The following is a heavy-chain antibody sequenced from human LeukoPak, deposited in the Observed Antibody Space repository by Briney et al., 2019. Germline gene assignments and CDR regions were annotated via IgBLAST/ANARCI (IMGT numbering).Heavy chain of an antibody. D-gene: IGHD3-22*01. CDR3: EREGVDYVDRGGYYGIYYFDY. Sequence: GGSLRLSCAASGVTFSSYAMSWVRQAPGKGLEWVANIKQGGSARNNVDSVKGGFTISRGNAKNSLYLHMNMLRDEDTAVYYCEREGVDYVDRGGYYGIYYFDYWGQGTLVAVSS. CDR2: IKQGGSAR. CDR1: GVTFSSYA. J-gene: IGHJ4*02. V-gene: IGHV3-7*03.